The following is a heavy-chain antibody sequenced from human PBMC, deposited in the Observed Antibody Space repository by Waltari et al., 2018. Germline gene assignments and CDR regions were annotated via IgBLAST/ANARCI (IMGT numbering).Heavy chain of an antibody. CDR3: ARVASIAAAGTGWFDP. D-gene: IGHD6-13*01. CDR2: INPNSGGT. J-gene: IGHJ5*02. V-gene: IGHV1-2*04. Sequence: QVQLVQSGAEVKKPGASVKVSCKASGYTFTGYYMQWVRQAPGQGLEWMGWINPNSGGTNYAQKFQGWVTMTRDTSISTAYMELSRLRSDDTAVYYCARVASIAAAGTGWFDPWGQGTLVTVSS. CDR1: GYTFTGYY.